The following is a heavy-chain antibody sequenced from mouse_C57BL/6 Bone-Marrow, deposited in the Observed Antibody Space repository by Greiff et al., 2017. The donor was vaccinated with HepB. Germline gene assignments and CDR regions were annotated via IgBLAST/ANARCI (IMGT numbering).Heavy chain of an antibody. V-gene: IGHV1-82*01. CDR1: GYAFSSSW. D-gene: IGHD1-1*01. CDR3: RYYYGSSYYAMDY. Sequence: QVQLKQSGPELVKPGASVNISCKASGYAFSSSWMNWVKQRPGKGLEWIGRIYPGDGDTNYNGKFKGKATLTADKSSSTAYMQLSSLTSEDSAVYFCRYYYGSSYYAMDYWGQGTSVTVSS. CDR2: IYPGDGDT. J-gene: IGHJ4*01.